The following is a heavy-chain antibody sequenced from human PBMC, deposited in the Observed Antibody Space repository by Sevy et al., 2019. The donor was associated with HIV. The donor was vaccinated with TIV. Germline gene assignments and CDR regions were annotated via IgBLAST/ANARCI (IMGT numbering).Heavy chain of an antibody. CDR2: SIPIFGTA. D-gene: IGHD3-16*01. CDR3: ARDRDITFGGGDAFDI. CDR1: GGTVGTYT. V-gene: IGHV1-69*13. J-gene: IGHJ3*02. Sequence: ASVKVSCKASGGTVGTYTISWLQQAPGQGLEWMGGSIPIFGTANYAQKFQGRVTITADESTSTAYMELSSLRSEDSAVYYCARDRDITFGGGDAFDIWGQWTMVTVSS.